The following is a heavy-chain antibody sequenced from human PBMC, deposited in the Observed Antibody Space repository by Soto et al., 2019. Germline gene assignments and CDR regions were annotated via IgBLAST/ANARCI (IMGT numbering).Heavy chain of an antibody. Sequence: GGSLRLSCAASGFTFSSYGMHWVRQAPGKGLEWVAVIWYDGSNKYYADSVKGRFTISRDNSKNTLYLQMNSLRAEDTDVYYCARGLWEIIDAFDIWGQGTMVTVSS. CDR2: IWYDGSNK. CDR1: GFTFSSYG. CDR3: ARGLWEIIDAFDI. J-gene: IGHJ3*02. D-gene: IGHD1-26*01. V-gene: IGHV3-33*01.